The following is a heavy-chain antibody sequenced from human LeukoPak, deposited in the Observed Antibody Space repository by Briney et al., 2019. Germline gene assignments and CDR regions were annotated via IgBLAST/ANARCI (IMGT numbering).Heavy chain of an antibody. V-gene: IGHV3-7*01. J-gene: IGHJ6*03. CDR1: GVTFSSIW. Sequence: GGSLRLSCVASGVTFSSIWMGWVRQAPGKGLEGVASINENGSGKYYVDSMKGRFTISRDNSKNSVYLQMSNLRVEDTAVYYCARVSSSGWDYYYYYYMDVWGKGTTVTVSS. CDR3: ARVSSSGWDYYYYYYMDV. CDR2: INENGSGK. D-gene: IGHD6-19*01.